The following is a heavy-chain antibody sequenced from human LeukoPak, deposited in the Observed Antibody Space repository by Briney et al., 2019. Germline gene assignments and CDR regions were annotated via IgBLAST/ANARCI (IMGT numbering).Heavy chain of an antibody. V-gene: IGHV3-13*01. CDR2: LGTAGDT. J-gene: IGHJ4*02. CDR1: GSPFTTYP. CDR3: ARQSTPHGNFDY. Sequence: GGPLRLPLAPLGSPFTTYPWHGFRHPEGEGREWVSALGTAGDTFYPGSVKGRFSIPRDNAKKSLFLQMNSLRVEDTAIYYCARQSTPHGNFDYWGQGTLVTVSS. D-gene: IGHD5-24*01.